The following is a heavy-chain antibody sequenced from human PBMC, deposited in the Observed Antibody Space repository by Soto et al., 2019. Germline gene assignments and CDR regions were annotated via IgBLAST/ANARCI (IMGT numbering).Heavy chain of an antibody. Sequence: SLKVSCKASGGTFRRYAISWVRQAPGQGLEWMGGIIPVFDTTKYAQNFQGRVTVAADESTSTAYMELTSLQFEDTAVYYCARVDILTVYGCMDVWGQGTTVTVSS. CDR2: IIPVFDTT. V-gene: IGHV1-69*13. CDR1: GGTFRRYA. D-gene: IGHD3-9*01. J-gene: IGHJ6*02. CDR3: ARVDILTVYGCMDV.